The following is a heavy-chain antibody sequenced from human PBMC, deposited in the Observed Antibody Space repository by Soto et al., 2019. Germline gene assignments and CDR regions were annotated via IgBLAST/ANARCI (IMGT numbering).Heavy chain of an antibody. Sequence: QVPLVQSGAEVKKPGSSVKVSCKASGGTFSSYAISWVRQAPGQGLEWMGGIIPIFGTANYAQKFQGRVTITADESTSTAYMELSSLRSEDTAVYYCARDILGYCSSTSCSENFDYWGQGTLVTVSS. V-gene: IGHV1-69*01. CDR1: GGTFSSYA. CDR2: IIPIFGTA. D-gene: IGHD2-2*03. CDR3: ARDILGYCSSTSCSENFDY. J-gene: IGHJ4*02.